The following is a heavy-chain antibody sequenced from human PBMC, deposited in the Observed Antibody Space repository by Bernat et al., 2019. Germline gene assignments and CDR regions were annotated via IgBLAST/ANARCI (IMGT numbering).Heavy chain of an antibody. V-gene: IGHV4-34*01. CDR2: INHSGST. CDR3: ARGVGAREYCFDY. J-gene: IGHJ4*02. Sequence: QVQLQQRGAALFKPSESLSLTWAAYGGPFSGYYCSVNRQPPRKGLEWSGEINHSGSTNYNPSLKRRVTISVDTSTNQLSQKLRCMTAAETAVYYCARGVGAREYCFDYWGQGTLVTVSS. CDR1: GGPFSGYY. D-gene: IGHD2-2*01.